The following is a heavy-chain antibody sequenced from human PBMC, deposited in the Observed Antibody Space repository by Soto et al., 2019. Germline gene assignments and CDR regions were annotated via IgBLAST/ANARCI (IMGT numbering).Heavy chain of an antibody. J-gene: IGHJ4*02. V-gene: IGHV3-33*01. CDR3: ARDLSFIVGVPTYYFDY. CDR2: IWYDGSNK. Sequence: GGSLRLSCAASGFTFSSYGMHWVRQAPGKGLEWVAVIWYDGSNKYYADSVKGRFTISRDNSKNTLYLQMNSLRAEDTAVYYCARDLSFIVGVPTYYFDYWGQGTLVTVSS. D-gene: IGHD1-26*01. CDR1: GFTFSSYG.